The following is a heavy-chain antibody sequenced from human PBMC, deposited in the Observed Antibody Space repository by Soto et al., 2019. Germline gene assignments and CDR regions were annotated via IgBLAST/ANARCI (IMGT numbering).Heavy chain of an antibody. J-gene: IGHJ4*02. D-gene: IGHD6-19*01. CDR3: AREGVSPLYSSGWYYFDY. CDR2: ISSSSSYI. Sequence: VQLVESGGGLVKPGGSLRLSCAASGFTFSSYSMNWVRQAPGKGLEWVSSISSSSSYIYYADSVKGRFTISRDNAKNSLYLQMNSLRAEDTAVYYCAREGVSPLYSSGWYYFDYWGQGTLVTVSS. CDR1: GFTFSSYS. V-gene: IGHV3-21*01.